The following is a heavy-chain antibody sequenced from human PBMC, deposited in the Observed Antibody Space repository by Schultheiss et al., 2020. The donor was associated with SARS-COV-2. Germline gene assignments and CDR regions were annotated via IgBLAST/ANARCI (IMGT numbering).Heavy chain of an antibody. CDR1: GFTFSTYV. D-gene: IGHD4-17*01. J-gene: IGHJ4*02. V-gene: IGHV3-30*11. CDR3: AKSGYDYGDHIDS. Sequence: GGSLRLSCAASGFTFSTYVMHWVRQAPGKGLGWVAVISYDGSNKYYADSVKGRFTISRDNSKNTLYLQMNSLRAEDTAVYYCAKSGYDYGDHIDSWGQGTLVTVSS. CDR2: ISYDGSNK.